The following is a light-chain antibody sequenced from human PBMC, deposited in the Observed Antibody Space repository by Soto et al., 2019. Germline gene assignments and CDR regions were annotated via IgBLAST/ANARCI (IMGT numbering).Light chain of an antibody. CDR3: QQSYSAPRT. CDR1: QDVRNY. V-gene: IGKV1-39*01. Sequence: TPSPSSLSASSGYRATITCGASQDVRNYVGWYQQKPGKAPKLLIYGASNLQSGVPSRFSGSGSETGFTLTISSLQPEDFATYYCQQSYSAPRTFGQGTKVDIK. CDR2: GAS. J-gene: IGKJ2*01.